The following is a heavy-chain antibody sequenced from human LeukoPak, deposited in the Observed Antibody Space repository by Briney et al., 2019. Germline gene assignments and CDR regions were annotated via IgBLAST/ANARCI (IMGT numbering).Heavy chain of an antibody. CDR2: MYHSGST. J-gene: IGHJ4*02. V-gene: IGHV4-38-2*02. D-gene: IGHD7-27*01. Sequence: KPSETLSLTCSVSGYSISSACYWGWIRQPPGKGLEWIGTMYHSGSTNYNPSLKSRVTISVDTSKNQFSLKLSSVTAADTAVYFCARGFRGDNFDYWGQGTLVTVSS. CDR1: GYSISSACY. CDR3: ARGFRGDNFDY.